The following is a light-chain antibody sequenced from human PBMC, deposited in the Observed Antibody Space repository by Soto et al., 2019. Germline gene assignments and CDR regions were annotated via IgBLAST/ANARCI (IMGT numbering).Light chain of an antibody. CDR3: QQYNNWPYT. CDR1: QSVSSN. Sequence: EIVMTQSPATLAVSPGERAALSCRASQSVSSNFAWYQQKPGQAPRLLIYGASSGATGTPARFSGSGSGTEFTLTISSLQSEDFAVYYCQQYNNWPYTFGLGTKLEIK. CDR2: GAS. J-gene: IGKJ2*01. V-gene: IGKV3-15*01.